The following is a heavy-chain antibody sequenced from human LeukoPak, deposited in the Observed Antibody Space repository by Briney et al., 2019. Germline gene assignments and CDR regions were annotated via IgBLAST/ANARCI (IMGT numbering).Heavy chain of an antibody. D-gene: IGHD2-2*01. J-gene: IGHJ5*02. Sequence: GGSLRLSCAASGFTFSTNWMHWVRQAPGKGLEWVAFIRYDGSNKYYADSVKGRFTISRDNSKSSLYLQMNSLRAEDTAVYYCAKGYCTGTTCYEAGNWFDPWGQGTLVTVSS. CDR2: IRYDGSNK. V-gene: IGHV3-30*02. CDR3: AKGYCTGTTCYEAGNWFDP. CDR1: GFTFSTNW.